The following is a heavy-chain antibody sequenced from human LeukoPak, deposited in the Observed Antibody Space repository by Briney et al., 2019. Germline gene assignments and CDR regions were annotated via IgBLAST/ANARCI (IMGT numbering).Heavy chain of an antibody. D-gene: IGHD3-22*01. Sequence: EAAVQVSCQASGYTFTGYHMHWVRPAPGQGGEGRGWIKPNTGGTNHAQKTQGRVNMTRDTSIRAAYMELSRLTSDDTAVYYCARDSRGYYNWFDPWGQGTLVTVYS. CDR1: GYTFTGYH. V-gene: IGHV1-2*02. J-gene: IGHJ5*02. CDR2: IKPNTGGT. CDR3: ARDSRGYYNWFDP.